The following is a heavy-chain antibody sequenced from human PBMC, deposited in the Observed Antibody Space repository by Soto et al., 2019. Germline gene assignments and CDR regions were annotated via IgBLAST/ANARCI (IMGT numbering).Heavy chain of an antibody. CDR3: ARMLAYCGGDCSPLDF. J-gene: IGHJ4*02. CDR2: IHYSGST. CDR1: GGSITSGSYY. D-gene: IGHD2-21*02. Sequence: QLQLQESGPGLVKPSETLSLTCTVSGGSITSGSYYWGWIRQPPGKGLEWIGSIHYSGSTFYNPSLKGRVTISVDTSKSHFSLKLNSVTAADTAVYYCARMLAYCGGDCSPLDFWGQGTLITVSS. V-gene: IGHV4-39*02.